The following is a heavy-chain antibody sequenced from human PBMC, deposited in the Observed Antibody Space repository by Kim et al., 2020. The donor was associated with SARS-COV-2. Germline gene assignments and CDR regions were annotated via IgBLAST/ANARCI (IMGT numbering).Heavy chain of an antibody. Sequence: GGSLRLSCAASGFTFSGYTMNWVRQAPGKGLEWVALFGGGADYTDYADSVKGRFTISRDNSKDMLYLQMNTLRVEDTAVYYCAKDMGYIRESDASYSLDVWGQGPTVIVSS. CDR3: AKDMGYIRESDASYSLDV. CDR2: FGGGADYT. CDR1: GFTFSGYT. J-gene: IGHJ6*02. D-gene: IGHD3-16*02. V-gene: IGHV3-23*01.